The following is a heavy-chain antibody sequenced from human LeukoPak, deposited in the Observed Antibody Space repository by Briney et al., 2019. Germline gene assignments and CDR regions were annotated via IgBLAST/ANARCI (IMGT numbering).Heavy chain of an antibody. CDR2: ITRDGGST. Sequence: PGGSLRLSCAASGFTFSSSWMHWVRQAPGKGLVWVSRITRDGGSTTYADSAKGRCTTSRDNAQNTLYLQKDSLRDDDTAVYYCARDPGYESWSPFWGGMDVWGNGTTVIVSS. CDR3: ARDPGYESWSPFWGGMDV. J-gene: IGHJ6*04. D-gene: IGHD3-16*01. V-gene: IGHV3-74*01. CDR1: GFTFSSSW.